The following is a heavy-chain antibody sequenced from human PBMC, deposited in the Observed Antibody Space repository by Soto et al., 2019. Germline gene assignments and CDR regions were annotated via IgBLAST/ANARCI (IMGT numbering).Heavy chain of an antibody. V-gene: IGHV3-23*01. J-gene: IGHJ5*02. D-gene: IGHD2-15*01. CDR1: GFTFSSYA. CDR3: AKRGSGGWFDP. Sequence: EVQLLESGGGLVQPGGSLRLSCAASGFTFSSYAMSWVRQAPGKGLEWVSVISGTGDSTYYADSVKGRFTISRDNSKNTLYLQMNSLRAEDTAVHYCAKRGSGGWFDPWGQGTLVTVSS. CDR2: ISGTGDST.